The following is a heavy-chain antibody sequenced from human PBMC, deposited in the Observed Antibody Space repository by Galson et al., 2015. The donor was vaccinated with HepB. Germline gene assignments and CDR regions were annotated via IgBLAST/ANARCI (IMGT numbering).Heavy chain of an antibody. CDR1: GYTFTGYY. Sequence: SVKVSCKASGYTFTGYYMHWVRQAPGQGLEWLGWNNPNSGDTKYSQKFQGRVTITRDTSASTAYMELSSLRSEDTAVYYCARARSENLGWEGAFDIWGQGTMVTVSS. CDR3: ARARSENLGWEGAFDI. J-gene: IGHJ3*02. V-gene: IGHV1-2*02. CDR2: NNPNSGDT. D-gene: IGHD6-19*01.